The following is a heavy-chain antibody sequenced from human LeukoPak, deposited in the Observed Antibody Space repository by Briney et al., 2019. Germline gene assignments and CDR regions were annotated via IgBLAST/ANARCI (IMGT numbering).Heavy chain of an antibody. CDR3: ARDKDNGPFDY. V-gene: IGHV4-59*01. D-gene: IGHD1-1*01. CDR1: GGSISSYY. J-gene: IGHJ4*02. CDR2: IYYSGST. Sequence: PSETLSLTCTVSGGSISSYYWSWIRQPPGKGLEWIGYIYYSGSTNYNPSLKSRVTISVDTSKNQFSLKLSSVTAADTAVYYCARDKDNGPFDYWGQGTLVTVSS.